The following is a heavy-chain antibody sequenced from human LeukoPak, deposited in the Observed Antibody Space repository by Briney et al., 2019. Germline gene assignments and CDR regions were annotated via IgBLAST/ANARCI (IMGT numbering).Heavy chain of an antibody. CDR1: GGSFSGYY. Sequence: SETLSLTCAVYGGSFSGYYWSWIRQPPGKGLKWIGEINHSGSTNYNPSLKSRVTISVDTSKNQFSLKLSSVTAADTAVYYCARGPQITMVRGVIISPFDYWGQGTLVTVSS. D-gene: IGHD3-10*01. CDR3: ARGPQITMVRGVIISPFDY. V-gene: IGHV4-34*01. J-gene: IGHJ4*02. CDR2: INHSGST.